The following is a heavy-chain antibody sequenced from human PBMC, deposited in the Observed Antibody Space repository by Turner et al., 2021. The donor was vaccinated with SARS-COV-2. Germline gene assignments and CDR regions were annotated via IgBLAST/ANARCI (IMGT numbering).Heavy chain of an antibody. CDR3: ARDWGEYYFDY. D-gene: IGHD3-16*01. Sequence: EVQLGATGGGLIQRGGSLRLSVAASGFTVSSNYMSWVRTAPGKGLEWVSVIYSGGSTFSADSVKGRFTISRDNSKNTLYLQMNSLRAEDTAVYYCARDWGEYYFDYWGQGTLVTVSS. CDR2: IYSGGST. V-gene: IGHV3-53*02. J-gene: IGHJ4*02. CDR1: GFTVSSNY.